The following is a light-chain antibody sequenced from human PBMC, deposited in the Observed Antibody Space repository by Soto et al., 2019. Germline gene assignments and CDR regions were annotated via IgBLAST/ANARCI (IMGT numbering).Light chain of an antibody. CDR2: KVS. J-gene: IGKJ1*01. CDR1: QSLAHSDGNTY. V-gene: IGKV2-30*02. CDR3: MQGKHPVT. Sequence: DVVMTQSPLSLPVTLGQPASISCRSSQSLAHSDGNTYLNWFQQRPGQSPRRLIYKVSNRDIGVPGRFSGRGSGTDFTLKINRVEAEDVGLYYCMQGKHPVTFGQGTKVEIK.